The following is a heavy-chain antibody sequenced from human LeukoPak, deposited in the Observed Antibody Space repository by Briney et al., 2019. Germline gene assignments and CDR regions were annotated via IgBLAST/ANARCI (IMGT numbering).Heavy chain of an antibody. CDR1: GFTFDDYG. Sequence: GGSLRLSCAASGFTFDDYGMSWVRQAPGKGLEWVSGINWNGGSTGYADSVRGRFTISRDKAKNSLYLQMNSLRAEDTAVYYCARGRTYYDILTGHYFDYWGQGTLVTVSS. CDR2: INWNGGST. CDR3: ARGRTYYDILTGHYFDY. D-gene: IGHD3-9*01. V-gene: IGHV3-20*04. J-gene: IGHJ4*02.